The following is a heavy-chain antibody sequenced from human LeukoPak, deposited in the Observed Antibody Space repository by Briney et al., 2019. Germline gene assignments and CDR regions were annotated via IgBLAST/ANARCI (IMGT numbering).Heavy chain of an antibody. V-gene: IGHV3-7*01. D-gene: IGHD2-15*01. Sequence: GGSLRLSCAASGFTFSSYGMHWVRQAPGKGLEWVANIKQDGSEKYYVDSVKGRFTISRDNAKNSLYLQMNSLRAEDTAVYYCASEDCSGGSCYLDYWGQGTLVTVSS. CDR2: IKQDGSEK. J-gene: IGHJ4*02. CDR1: GFTFSSYG. CDR3: ASEDCSGGSCYLDY.